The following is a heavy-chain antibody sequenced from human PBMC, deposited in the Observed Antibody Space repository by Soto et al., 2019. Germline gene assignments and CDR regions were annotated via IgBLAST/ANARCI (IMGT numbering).Heavy chain of an antibody. J-gene: IGHJ4*02. CDR3: ARVITPYYYDSSGYSGMGY. D-gene: IGHD3-22*01. V-gene: IGHV1-46*01. CDR2: INPSGGST. Sequence: ASVKVSCKASGYTFTSYYMHWVRQAPGQGLEWMGIINPSGGSTGYAQKFQGRVTMTRDTSTSTVYMELSSLRSEDTAVYYCARVITPYYYDSSGYSGMGYWGQGTLVTVSS. CDR1: GYTFTSYY.